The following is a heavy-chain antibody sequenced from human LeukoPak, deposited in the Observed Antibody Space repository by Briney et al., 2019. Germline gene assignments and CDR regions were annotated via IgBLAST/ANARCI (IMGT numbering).Heavy chain of an antibody. CDR3: ARNLINDYSPLGVDY. Sequence: GGSLRLSCAASGFTVSSNYMSWVRQAPGKGLEWVSVIYSGGSTYYADSVKGRFTISRDNSKNTLYLQMNSLGAEDTAVYYCARNLINDYSPLGVDYWGQGTLVTVSS. J-gene: IGHJ4*02. CDR2: IYSGGST. D-gene: IGHD4-11*01. CDR1: GFTVSSNY. V-gene: IGHV3-66*02.